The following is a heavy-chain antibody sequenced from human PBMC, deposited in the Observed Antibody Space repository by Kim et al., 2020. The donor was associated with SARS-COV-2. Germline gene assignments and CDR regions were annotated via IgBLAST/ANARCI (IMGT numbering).Heavy chain of an antibody. V-gene: IGHV4-34*01. CDR3: ARGDGYYYDSSGYYRTHYFDY. D-gene: IGHD3-22*01. CDR1: GGSFSGYY. J-gene: IGHJ4*02. Sequence: SETLSLTCAVYGGSFSGYYWSWIRQPPGKGLEWIGEINHSGSTNYNPSLKSRVTISVDTSKNQFSLKLSSVTAADTAVYYCARGDGYYYDSSGYYRTHYFDYWGQGTLVTVSS. CDR2: INHSGST.